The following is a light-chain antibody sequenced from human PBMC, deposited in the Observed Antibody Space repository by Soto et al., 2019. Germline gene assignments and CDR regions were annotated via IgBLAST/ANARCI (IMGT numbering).Light chain of an antibody. Sequence: DIVLTQSPDSLAVSLGERATISCKSSQSVLYSSNNKNYLAWYQQKPGQPPKLLIYWAYTRKAGDHDRISGREPGTDFSLTISSQQAEDVADYYGQQDYNTPYTFGQGNKLEIK. CDR1: QSVLYSSNNKNY. CDR3: QQDYNTPYT. V-gene: IGKV4-1*01. CDR2: WAY. J-gene: IGKJ2*01.